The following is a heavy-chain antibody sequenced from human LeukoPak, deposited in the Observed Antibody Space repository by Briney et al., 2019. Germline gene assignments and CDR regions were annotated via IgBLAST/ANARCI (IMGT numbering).Heavy chain of an antibody. CDR2: FYVGGYT. CDR3: ARDGSPHTSGYYRFGGFDC. V-gene: IGHV3-66*01. CDR1: GFTVSSSY. Sequence: GGSLRLSCAASGFTVSSSYMSWVRQAPRKGLEWVSLFYVGGYTLYADSVKGRFTISRDNSKNTLYLQMNSLRAEDTAVYYCARDGSPHTSGYYRFGGFDCWGQGTLVTVSS. D-gene: IGHD3-22*01. J-gene: IGHJ4*02.